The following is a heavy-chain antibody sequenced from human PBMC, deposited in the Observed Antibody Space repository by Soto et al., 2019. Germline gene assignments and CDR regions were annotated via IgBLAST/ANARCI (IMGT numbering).Heavy chain of an antibody. Sequence: SEILSLTCTVSGCSVGSGSYYWSWIRQPPGKGLEWIGEINHSGSTNYNPSLKSRVTISVDTSKNQFSLKLTSVTAADTVVYYCARDKITGLFDYWGQGTLVTVSS. V-gene: IGHV4-39*07. D-gene: IGHD2-8*02. J-gene: IGHJ4*02. CDR3: ARDKITGLFDY. CDR2: INHSGST. CDR1: GCSVGSGSYY.